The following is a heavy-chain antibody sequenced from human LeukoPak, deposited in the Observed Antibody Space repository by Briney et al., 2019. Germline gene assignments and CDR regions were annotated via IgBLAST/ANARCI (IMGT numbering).Heavy chain of an antibody. CDR3: AKDPAGEGFEMLDY. D-gene: IGHD2-2*01. Sequence: GGSLRLSCAASGFTFSSYSMNWVRQAPGKGLEWVSSIRSSSNYIYYTDSVKGRFTISRDNAKNSLYLQMDSLRAEDTAVYYCAKDPAGEGFEMLDYWGQGTLVTVSS. CDR1: GFTFSSYS. CDR2: IRSSSNYI. J-gene: IGHJ4*02. V-gene: IGHV3-21*04.